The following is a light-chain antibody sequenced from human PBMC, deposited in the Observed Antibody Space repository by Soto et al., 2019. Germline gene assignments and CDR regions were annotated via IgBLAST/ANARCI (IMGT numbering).Light chain of an antibody. Sequence: QSALTQPASVSGSPGQSITISCTGTSSDVGGYNYVSWYQQHPGKAPKLMIYDVSNRPSGVSNRFSGSKSGNTASLTISGLQAEDEADYYCTSYTRSGVSATGTKVTVL. CDR3: TSYTRSGV. J-gene: IGLJ1*01. V-gene: IGLV2-14*01. CDR1: SSDVGGYNY. CDR2: DVS.